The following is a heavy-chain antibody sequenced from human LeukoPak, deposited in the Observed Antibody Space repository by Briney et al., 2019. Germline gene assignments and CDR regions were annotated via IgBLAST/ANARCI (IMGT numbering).Heavy chain of an antibody. Sequence: SETLSLTCTVSGGSISSYYWSWIRQPPGKGLEWIGYIYYSGSTNYNPSLKSRVTISVDTSKNRFSLKLNSVTPEDTAVYYCARGYRYGFDYWGQGTLVTVSS. CDR2: IYYSGST. CDR3: ARGYRYGFDY. CDR1: GGSISSYY. V-gene: IGHV4-59*12. J-gene: IGHJ4*02. D-gene: IGHD5-18*01.